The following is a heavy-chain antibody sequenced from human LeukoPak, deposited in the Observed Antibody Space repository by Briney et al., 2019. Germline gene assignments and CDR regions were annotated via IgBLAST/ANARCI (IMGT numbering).Heavy chain of an antibody. Sequence: PSETLSLTCTVSGGSISSYYWSWIRQPPGKGLEWIGYIYYSGSTNYNPSLKSRVTISVDTSKNQFSLKLSSVTAADTAVYYCARHYGVEPYFDYWGQGTLATVSS. CDR1: GGSISSYY. V-gene: IGHV4-59*08. CDR3: ARHYGVEPYFDY. J-gene: IGHJ4*02. D-gene: IGHD3-3*01. CDR2: IYYSGST.